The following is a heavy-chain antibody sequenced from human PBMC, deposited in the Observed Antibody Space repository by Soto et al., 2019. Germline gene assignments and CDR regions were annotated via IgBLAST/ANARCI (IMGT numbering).Heavy chain of an antibody. D-gene: IGHD6-6*01. CDR1: GGNFSSYA. V-gene: IGHV1-69*13. J-gene: IGHJ5*02. CDR3: AIQGESREQLGDVWFDP. CDR2: IIPIFGTA. Sequence: AVKDSCKASGGNFSSYAIRWVRQAPGHGLEWMGGIIPIFGTANYAQKFQGRVTITADESTSTAHMELSSLRSEDTAVYYCAIQGESREQLGDVWFDPWGQGTLVTSPQ.